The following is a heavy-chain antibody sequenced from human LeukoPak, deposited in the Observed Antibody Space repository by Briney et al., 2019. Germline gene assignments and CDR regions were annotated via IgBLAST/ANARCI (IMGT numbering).Heavy chain of an antibody. Sequence: ASVKVSCKASGGTFSSYAISWVRQAPGQGLEWMGGIIPIFGTANYAQKFQGRVTITTDESTSTAYMELSSLRSEDTAVYYCATLGELAAHYYYYMDVWGKGTTVNVSS. V-gene: IGHV1-69*05. CDR2: IIPIFGTA. J-gene: IGHJ6*03. CDR3: ATLGELAAHYYYYMDV. D-gene: IGHD1-26*01. CDR1: GGTFSSYA.